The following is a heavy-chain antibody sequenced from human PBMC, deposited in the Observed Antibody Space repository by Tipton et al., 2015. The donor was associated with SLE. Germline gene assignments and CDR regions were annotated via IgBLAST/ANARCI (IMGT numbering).Heavy chain of an antibody. CDR2: ISGSGGST. Sequence: SLRLSCAASGFTFNSYAMSWVRQAPGKGLEWVSGISGSGGSTYYADSVKGRFTISRDNGRNTLYLEMTSLTVEDSGLYFCARDDETNSAWYNWLDPWGQGTLVTVSS. CDR3: ARDDETNSAWYNWLDP. CDR1: GFTFNSYA. J-gene: IGHJ5*02. V-gene: IGHV3-23*01. D-gene: IGHD2-8*01.